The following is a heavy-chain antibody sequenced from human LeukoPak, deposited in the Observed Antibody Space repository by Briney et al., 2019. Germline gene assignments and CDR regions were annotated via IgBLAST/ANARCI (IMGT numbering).Heavy chain of an antibody. CDR1: GDSISSGVYY. V-gene: IGHV4-61*02. D-gene: IGHD3-3*01. Sequence: PSETLSLTCAVSGDSISSGVYYWSWIPQPAGKGLEWIGRIYSSGSTNYNPSIKSRVTMSVDTSKNQFSLKLSSVTAADTAVYYCARGVEDSSYDFWSGARYYGMEVWGQGTTVTVFS. J-gene: IGHJ6*02. CDR3: ARGVEDSSYDFWSGARYYGMEV. CDR2: IYSSGST.